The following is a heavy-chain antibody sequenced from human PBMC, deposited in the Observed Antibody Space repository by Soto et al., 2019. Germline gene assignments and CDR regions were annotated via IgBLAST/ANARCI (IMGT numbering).Heavy chain of an antibody. CDR3: AQGGPRTFDY. Sequence: EVQLLESGGGLVQPGGSLRLSCAASGFTFSSYAMSWVRQAPGKGLEWVSAISGSDGSAYYADSVKGRFTISRDNSQSTLSLQMNSLRAEDTAVYYCAQGGPRTFDYWGQGTLVTVSS. CDR1: GFTFSSYA. D-gene: IGHD3-16*01. J-gene: IGHJ4*02. V-gene: IGHV3-23*01. CDR2: ISGSDGSA.